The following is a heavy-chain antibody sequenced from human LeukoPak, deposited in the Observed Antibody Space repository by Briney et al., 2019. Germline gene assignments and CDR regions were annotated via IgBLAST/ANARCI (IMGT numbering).Heavy chain of an antibody. V-gene: IGHV3-30*18. J-gene: IGHJ4*02. Sequence: QPGGSLRLSCAASGFTFSSYGMHWVRQAPGKGLEWVAVISYDGSNKYYADSVKGRFTISRDNSKNTLYLQMNSLRAEDTAVYYCAKSKEPRYSSSWPSSLDYWGQGTLVTVSS. CDR2: ISYDGSNK. CDR3: AKSKEPRYSSSWPSSLDY. D-gene: IGHD6-13*01. CDR1: GFTFSSYG.